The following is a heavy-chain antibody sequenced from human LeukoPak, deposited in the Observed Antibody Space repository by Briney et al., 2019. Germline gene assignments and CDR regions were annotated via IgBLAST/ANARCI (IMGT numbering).Heavy chain of an antibody. CDR2: ISSSGSTI. CDR3: ARRLTSSSWYGIHY. Sequence: GGSLRLSCAASGFTFTDYYMSWIRQAPGKGLEWHSYISSSGSTIFYADSVKGRFTISRDNAKNSLYLQMDSLIAEDTAVYYCARRLTSSSWYGIHYWGQGTLVTVSS. J-gene: IGHJ4*02. CDR1: GFTFTDYY. V-gene: IGHV3-11*01. D-gene: IGHD6-13*01.